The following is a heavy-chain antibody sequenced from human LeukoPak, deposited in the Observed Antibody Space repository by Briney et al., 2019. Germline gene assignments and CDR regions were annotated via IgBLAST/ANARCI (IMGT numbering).Heavy chain of an antibody. CDR1: GGTFSSYA. CDR2: IIPIFGTA. CDR3: AREGRYYDSSGCYYY. D-gene: IGHD3-22*01. Sequence: GSSVKVSCKASGGTFSSYAISWVRQAPGQGLEWMGRIIPIFGTANYAQKFQGRVTITTDESTSTAYMELSSLRSEDTAVYYCAREGRYYDSSGCYYYWGQGTLVTVSS. V-gene: IGHV1-69*05. J-gene: IGHJ4*02.